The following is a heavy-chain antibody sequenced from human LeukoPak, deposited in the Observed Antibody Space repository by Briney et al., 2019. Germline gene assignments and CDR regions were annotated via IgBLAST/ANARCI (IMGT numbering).Heavy chain of an antibody. CDR2: IYHSGTT. CDR3: ARHEGSGYYSFSYFDY. J-gene: IGHJ4*02. Sequence: SETLSLTCAVSGVAISRGGYAWNWIRQPPGKGLEWIAYIYHSGTTYYNPSLKSRATISVDTSKNQFSLKLSSVTAADTAVYYCARHEGSGYYSFSYFDYWGQGTLVTVSS. CDR1: GVAISRGGYA. D-gene: IGHD3-22*01. V-gene: IGHV4-30-2*05.